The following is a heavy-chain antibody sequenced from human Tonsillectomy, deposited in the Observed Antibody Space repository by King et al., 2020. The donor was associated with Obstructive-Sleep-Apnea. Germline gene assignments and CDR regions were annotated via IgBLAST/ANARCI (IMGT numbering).Heavy chain of an antibody. CDR3: ARIANGYSYGYQDYYYYYGMDV. V-gene: IGHV4-4*02. D-gene: IGHD5-18*01. J-gene: IGHJ6*02. CDR1: GGSISSSNW. CDR2: IYHSGST. Sequence: QLQESGPGLVKPSGTLSLTCAVSGGSISSSNWWSWVRQPPGKGLEWIGEIYHSGSTNYNPSLKSRVTISVDKSKNQFSLKLSSVTAADTAVYYCARIANGYSYGYQDYYYYYGMDVWGQGTTVTVSS.